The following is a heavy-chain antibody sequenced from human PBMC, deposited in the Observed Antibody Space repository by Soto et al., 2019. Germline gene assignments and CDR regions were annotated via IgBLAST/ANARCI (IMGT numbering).Heavy chain of an antibody. D-gene: IGHD2-2*01. CDR3: AREERDIVVVPAAMTFDYYYGMDV. J-gene: IGHJ6*02. Sequence: QVQLVQSGAEVKKPGSSVKVSCKASGGTFSSYTISWVRQAPGQGLEWMGRIIPILGIANYAQKFQGRVTSTEDKCTSTAYMELSSLRSEDTAVYYCAREERDIVVVPAAMTFDYYYGMDVWGQGTTVTVSS. CDR1: GGTFSSYT. V-gene: IGHV1-69*08. CDR2: IIPILGIA.